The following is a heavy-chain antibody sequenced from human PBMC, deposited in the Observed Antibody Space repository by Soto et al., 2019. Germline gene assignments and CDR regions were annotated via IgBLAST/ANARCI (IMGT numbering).Heavy chain of an antibody. CDR1: GFSLTTSGVG. CDR2: IYWDDDK. Sequence: QVTLKESGPTRVKPTQTLALTCTFSGFSLTTSGVGVGWIRKTPGKALEWLAVIYWDDDKRYNPSLKNRLTITNDTSKNQVVLITADMDPVDTATYFCAHRVYMYGNWYHGYFDYWGQGTLVTVSS. J-gene: IGHJ4*02. V-gene: IGHV2-5*02. CDR3: AHRVYMYGNWYHGYFDY. D-gene: IGHD2-15*01.